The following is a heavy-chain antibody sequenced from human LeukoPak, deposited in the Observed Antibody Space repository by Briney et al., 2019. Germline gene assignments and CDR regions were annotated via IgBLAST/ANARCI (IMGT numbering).Heavy chain of an antibody. CDR1: GFTFSSYG. J-gene: IGHJ4*02. V-gene: IGHV3-30*18. Sequence: GGSLRLSCAASGFTFSSYGMHWVRQAPGRGLEWVALISHDGTNKYYGDSVKGRFTISRENAKNTLYLQMNSLRGEDTAVYYCAKVRVPYDYVFLSDYWGQGTLVTVSS. CDR2: ISHDGTNK. CDR3: AKVRVPYDYVFLSDY. D-gene: IGHD3-16*01.